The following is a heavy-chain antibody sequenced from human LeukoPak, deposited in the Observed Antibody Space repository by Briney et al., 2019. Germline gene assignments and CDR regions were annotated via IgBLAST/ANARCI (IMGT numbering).Heavy chain of an antibody. CDR2: IYSGGNT. D-gene: IGHD3-3*02. V-gene: IGHV3-53*01. CDR1: GFTVSSNY. Sequence: GGSLRLSCAASGFTVSSNYMSWVRQVPGKGLEWVSLIYSGGNTYYADSVKGRFTISRDNSKNTLYLQMNSLRVEDTAVYYCAQISASYWGQGTLVTVSS. CDR3: AQISASY. J-gene: IGHJ4*02.